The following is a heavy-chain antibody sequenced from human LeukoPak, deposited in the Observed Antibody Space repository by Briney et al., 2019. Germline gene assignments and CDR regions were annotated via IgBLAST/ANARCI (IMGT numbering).Heavy chain of an antibody. CDR2: IYYSGST. V-gene: IGHV4-59*08. J-gene: IGHJ4*02. CDR1: GGSISSYY. Sequence: PSETLSLTCTVSGGSISSYYWSWIRQPPGKGLEWIGYIYYSGSTNYNPSLKSRVTISVDTSKNQFSLNLTSVTAADTAVYYCARQFRGYFDFWGQGALVTVSS. CDR3: ARQFRGYFDF.